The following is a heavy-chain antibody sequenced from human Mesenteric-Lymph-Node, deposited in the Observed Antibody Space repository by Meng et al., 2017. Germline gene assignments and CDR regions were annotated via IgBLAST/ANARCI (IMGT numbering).Heavy chain of an antibody. CDR3: ARVDSSGWYLFDY. CDR2: IVPAFGSA. Sequence: QVRLEQSGAGVKKPGSSVKVSCKASGGIFTTFSISWVRQAPGHALEWMGGIVPAFGSAKYAQKFQGRVTITADISTSTAYMELSSLRSEDTAVYYCARVDSSGWYLFDYWGQGTLVTVSS. D-gene: IGHD6-19*01. CDR1: GGIFTTFS. J-gene: IGHJ4*02. V-gene: IGHV1-69*06.